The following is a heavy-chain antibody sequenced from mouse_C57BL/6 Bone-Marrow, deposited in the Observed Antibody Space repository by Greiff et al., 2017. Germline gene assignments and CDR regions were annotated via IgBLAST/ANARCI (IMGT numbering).Heavy chain of an antibody. V-gene: IGHV5-17*01. CDR3: ARNNGSSFRYFYV. CDR2: ISSGSGTI. J-gene: IGHJ1*03. D-gene: IGHD1-1*01. Sequence: EVQRVESGGGLVKPGGSLKLSCAASGFTFSDYGMHWVRQAPETGLEWVAYISSGSGTIYSADTVKGRFTISRDNAKNTLFLQMTSLSSGYTAMYYCARNNGSSFRYFYVWGTGTTVTVTS. CDR1: GFTFSDYG.